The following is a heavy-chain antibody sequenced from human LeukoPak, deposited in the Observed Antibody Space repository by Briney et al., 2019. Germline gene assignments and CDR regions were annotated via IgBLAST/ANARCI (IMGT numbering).Heavy chain of an antibody. D-gene: IGHD5-12*01. CDR2: IIPILGIA. V-gene: IGHV1-69*04. CDR1: GGTFSSYA. CDR3: ARVVGGYEPFFDY. Sequence: ASVTVSCTASGGTFSSYAISWVRQAPGQGLEWMGRIIPILGIANYAQKFQGRVTITADKSTSTAYMELSSLRSEDTAVYYCARVVGGYEPFFDYWGQGTMVTVSS. J-gene: IGHJ4*02.